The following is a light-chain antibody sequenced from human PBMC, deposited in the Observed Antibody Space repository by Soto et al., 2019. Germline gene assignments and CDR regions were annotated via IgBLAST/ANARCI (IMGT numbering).Light chain of an antibody. Sequence: DIQMTQSPSSLSASVGDRVTLTCQASQDINKNLIWYQQKPGKAPKLLIYAASSLQSGVPSRFSGSGSGTDFTLTINSLQPEDFATYYCQQLHSYPFTFGQGTRLEIK. J-gene: IGKJ5*01. CDR1: QDINKN. CDR3: QQLHSYPFT. CDR2: AAS. V-gene: IGKV1-9*01.